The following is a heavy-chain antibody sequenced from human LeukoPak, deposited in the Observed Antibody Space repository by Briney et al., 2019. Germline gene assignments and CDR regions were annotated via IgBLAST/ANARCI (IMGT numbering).Heavy chain of an antibody. J-gene: IGHJ3*02. Sequence: SETLSLTCTVSGGSISSYYWSWIRQPAGKGLEWIGRIYTSGSTNYNPSLKSRVTMSVDTSKNQFSLKLSSVTAADTAVYYCARDWDDILTGSFDIWGRGTMVTVSS. D-gene: IGHD3-9*01. CDR2: IYTSGST. V-gene: IGHV4-4*07. CDR3: ARDWDDILTGSFDI. CDR1: GGSISSYY.